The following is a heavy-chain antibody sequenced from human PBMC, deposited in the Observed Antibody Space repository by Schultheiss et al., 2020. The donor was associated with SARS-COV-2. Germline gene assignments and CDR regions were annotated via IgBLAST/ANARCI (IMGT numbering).Heavy chain of an antibody. CDR2: IYYSGST. CDR3: ARGKYQLPNWFDP. CDR1: GGSISSSNW. Sequence: SETLSLTCAVSGGSISSSNWWSWVRQPPGKGLEWIGYIYYSGSTYYNPSLKSRVTISVDTSKNQFSLKLSSVTAADTAVYYCARGKYQLPNWFDPWGQGTLVTVSS. D-gene: IGHD2-2*01. J-gene: IGHJ5*02. V-gene: IGHV4-4*02.